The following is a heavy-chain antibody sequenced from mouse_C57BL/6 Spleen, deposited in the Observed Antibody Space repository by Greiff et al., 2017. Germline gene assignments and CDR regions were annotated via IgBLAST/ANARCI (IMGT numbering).Heavy chain of an antibody. CDR1: GYNFKGYD. CDR3: ARGETVGRGFAY. Sequence: VQLQQSGPELVRPGASVKLSCTASGYNFKGYDMHWVKQRPGQGLEWIGWIYPRDGSTEYNAKFKGKATLTVDTSSSTAYMELRSLTSEDSAVYCCARGETVGRGFAYWGQGTLVTVSA. J-gene: IGHJ3*01. CDR2: IYPRDGST. V-gene: IGHV1-85*01.